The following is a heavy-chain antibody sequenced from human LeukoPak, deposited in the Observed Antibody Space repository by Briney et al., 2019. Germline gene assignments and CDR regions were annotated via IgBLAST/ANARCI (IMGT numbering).Heavy chain of an antibody. CDR2: ISYDGSNK. J-gene: IGHJ4*02. Sequence: GGSLRLSCAASGFTFDDYAMHWVRQAPGKGLEWVAVISYDGSNKYYADSVKGRFTISRDNSKNTLYLQMNSLRAEDTAVYYCARPRPDYDSSGYYYGEYFDYWGQGTLVTVSS. D-gene: IGHD3-22*01. CDR1: GFTFDDYA. CDR3: ARPRPDYDSSGYYYGEYFDY. V-gene: IGHV3-30*04.